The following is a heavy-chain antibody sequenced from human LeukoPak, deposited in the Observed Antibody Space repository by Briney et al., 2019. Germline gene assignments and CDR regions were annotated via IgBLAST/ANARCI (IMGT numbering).Heavy chain of an antibody. V-gene: IGHV4-34*01. CDR3: ARVSRTHIVVVTAIDY. D-gene: IGHD2-21*02. CDR2: INHSGST. CDR1: GGSFSGYY. Sequence: SETLSLTCAVYGGSFSGYYWSWIRQPPGKGLEWIGEINHSGSTNYNPSLKSRVTISVDTSKNQFSLKLSSATAADTAVYYCARVSRTHIVVVTAIDYWGQGTLVTVSS. J-gene: IGHJ4*02.